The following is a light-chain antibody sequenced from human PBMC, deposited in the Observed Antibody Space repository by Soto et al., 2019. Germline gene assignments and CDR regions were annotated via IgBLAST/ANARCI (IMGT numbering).Light chain of an antibody. CDR1: QSVSSY. V-gene: IGKV3-11*01. CDR3: QQSSTS. J-gene: IGKJ5*01. CDR2: EAS. Sequence: EVVLTQSPATLSLSPGERATLSCRASQSVSSYLAWYQQKPGQAPRLLIYEASNRATGIPARFSGSGSGTYFTLTISSLEPEDFAVYYCQQSSTSFGQGTRLEI.